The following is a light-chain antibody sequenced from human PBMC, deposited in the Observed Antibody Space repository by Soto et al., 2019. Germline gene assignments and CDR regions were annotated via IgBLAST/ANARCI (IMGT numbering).Light chain of an antibody. V-gene: IGLV2-14*01. Sequence: QSALTQPASVSGSPGQSITISCTGTISDVGGYNYVSWYQQHPGKAPKLMIYEVSNRPSGVSNRFSGSKSGNTASLTISGLQAEDEADYYCSSYTSSINLFGGGTQLTVL. CDR2: EVS. CDR1: ISDVGGYNY. J-gene: IGLJ2*01. CDR3: SSYTSSINL.